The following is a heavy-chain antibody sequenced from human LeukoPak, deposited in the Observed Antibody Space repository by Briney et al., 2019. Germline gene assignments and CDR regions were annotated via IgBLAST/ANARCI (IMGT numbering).Heavy chain of an antibody. CDR1: GFTFSSYA. V-gene: IGHV3-30*04. Sequence: GGSLRLSCAASGFTFSSYAMHWVRQAPGKGLEWVAVISYDGSNKYYADSVKGRFTISRDNAKNSLYLQMNSLRAEDTAVYYCARAQVETIFWSGSIYFDYWGQGTLVTVSS. CDR2: ISYDGSNK. D-gene: IGHD3-3*01. CDR3: ARAQVETIFWSGSIYFDY. J-gene: IGHJ4*02.